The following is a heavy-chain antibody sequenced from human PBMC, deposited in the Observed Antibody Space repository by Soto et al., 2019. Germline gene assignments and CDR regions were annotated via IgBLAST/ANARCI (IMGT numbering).Heavy chain of an antibody. CDR2: ISPDGSSE. J-gene: IGHJ6*02. D-gene: IGHD3-3*01. Sequence: QVQLVESGGGVVRPGRSLRLSCVGSGFNFSNYAMHWVRQAPGKGLEWVAVISPDGSSESYVDSVKGRFTISRDNSRSTVYLQMTSLSVEDTAVYYCARRFLGWFKNGLDVWGQGATVTVSS. CDR1: GFNFSNYA. CDR3: ARRFLGWFKNGLDV. V-gene: IGHV3-30-3*01.